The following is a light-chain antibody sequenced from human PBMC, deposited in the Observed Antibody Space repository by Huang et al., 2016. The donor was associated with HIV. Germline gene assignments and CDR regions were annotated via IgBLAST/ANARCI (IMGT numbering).Light chain of an antibody. CDR3: QQYDNWPPGLT. Sequence: EIVMTQSPATLSVSPGGGATPPSRASQTVRSNLAWYQQTPGQAPRLLIYGTYPRASGVPARFSGSGSGTEFTLTISGLQSEDFAVYYCQQYDNWPPGLTFGGGTKVEI. CDR2: GTY. J-gene: IGKJ4*01. V-gene: IGKV3D-15*01. CDR1: QTVRSN.